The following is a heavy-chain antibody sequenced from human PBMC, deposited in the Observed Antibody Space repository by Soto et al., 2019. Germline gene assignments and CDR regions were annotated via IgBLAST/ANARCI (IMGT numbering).Heavy chain of an antibody. CDR3: AKGSRNYYYYGMDV. CDR2: ISYDGSNK. CDR1: GFTFSSYG. J-gene: IGHJ6*02. Sequence: GGSLRLSCAASGFTFSSYGMHWVRQAPGKGLEWVAVISYDGSNKYYADSVKGRFTISRDNSKNTLYLQMNSLRAEDTAVYYCAKGSRNYYYYGMDVWGQGTTVTVSS. V-gene: IGHV3-30*18. D-gene: IGHD1-1*01.